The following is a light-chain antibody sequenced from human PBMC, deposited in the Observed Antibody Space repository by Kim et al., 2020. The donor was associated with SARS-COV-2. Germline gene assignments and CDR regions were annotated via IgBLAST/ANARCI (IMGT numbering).Light chain of an antibody. CDR1: QSVSSAY. CDR3: QQYGSSPYT. J-gene: IGKJ2*01. V-gene: IGKV3-20*01. Sequence: LSPGERATLSCRASQSVSSAYLAWYQQKPGQAPRLLIYGASSRATGIPDRFSGSGSGTDFTLTISRLEPEDFAVYYCQQYGSSPYTFGQGTKLEI. CDR2: GAS.